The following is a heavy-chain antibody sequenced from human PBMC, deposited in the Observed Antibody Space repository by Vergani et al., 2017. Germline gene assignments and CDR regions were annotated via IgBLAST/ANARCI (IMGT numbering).Heavy chain of an antibody. CDR3: ARDGGSGRRYYYYMDV. Sequence: EVQLVESGGGLVQPGGSLRLSCAASGFTFSSYSMNWVRQAPGKGLEWVSYISSSSSYIYYADSVKGRFTISRDNAKNSLYLQMNSLRAEDTAVYYCARDGGSGRRYYYYMDVWGKGTTVTVSS. CDR1: GFTFSSYS. CDR2: ISSSSSYI. D-gene: IGHD3-10*01. J-gene: IGHJ6*03. V-gene: IGHV3-21*05.